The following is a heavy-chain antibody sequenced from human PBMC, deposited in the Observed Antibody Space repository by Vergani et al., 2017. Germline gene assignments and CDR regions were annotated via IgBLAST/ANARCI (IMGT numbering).Heavy chain of an antibody. CDR2: ISGSGGST. D-gene: IGHD1-1*01. CDR1: GFTFSSYA. V-gene: IGHV3-23*01. J-gene: IGHJ6*03. Sequence: EVQLLESGGGLVQPGGSLRLSCAASGFTFSSYAMSWVRQAPGKGLEWVSAISGSGGSTYYADSVKGRFTISRDNAKNSLYLQMNSLRAEDTAVYYCAADSPPHVGGYVQPHYYYYMDVWGKGTTVTVSS. CDR3: AADSPPHVGGYVQPHYYYYMDV.